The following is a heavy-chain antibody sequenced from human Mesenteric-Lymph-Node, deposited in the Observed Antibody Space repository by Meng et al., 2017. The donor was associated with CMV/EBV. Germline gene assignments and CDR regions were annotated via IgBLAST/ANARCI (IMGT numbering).Heavy chain of an antibody. Sequence: SETLSLTCAVYGGPFSGYYWSWIRQPPGKGLEWIGEINHSGSTNYNPSLKSRVTISVDTSKNQFSLKLSSVTAADTAVYYCARLMTPWRAFDIWGQGTMVTVSS. D-gene: IGHD5-12*01. CDR3: ARLMTPWRAFDI. V-gene: IGHV4-34*01. CDR2: INHSGST. CDR1: GGPFSGYY. J-gene: IGHJ3*02.